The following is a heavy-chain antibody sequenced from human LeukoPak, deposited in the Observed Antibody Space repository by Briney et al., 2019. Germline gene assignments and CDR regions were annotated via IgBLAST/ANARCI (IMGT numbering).Heavy chain of an antibody. CDR3: ARDGDYYDSSGYYSVQH. D-gene: IGHD3-22*01. Sequence: SVKVSCKASGGTFSSYAISWVRQAPGQGLEWMGGIIPILGTAKYAQKFQGRVTITTDEPTSTAYMELSSLRSEDTAVYYCARDGDYYDSSGYYSVQHWGQGTLVTVSS. J-gene: IGHJ1*01. V-gene: IGHV1-69*05. CDR1: GGTFSSYA. CDR2: IIPILGTA.